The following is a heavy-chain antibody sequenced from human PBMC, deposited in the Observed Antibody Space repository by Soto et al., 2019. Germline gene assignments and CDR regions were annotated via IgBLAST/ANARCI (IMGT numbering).Heavy chain of an antibody. V-gene: IGHV3-21*01. D-gene: IGHD1-7*01. CDR1: GFTFSSYS. CDR2: ISSSSSYI. J-gene: IGHJ5*02. Sequence: PGGSLRLSCAASGFTFSSYSMNWVRQAPGKGLEWVSSISSSSSYIYYADSVKGRFTISRDNAKNSLYLQMNSLRAEDTAVYYCARDQLELRGNWFDPWGQGTLVTVSS. CDR3: ARDQLELRGNWFDP.